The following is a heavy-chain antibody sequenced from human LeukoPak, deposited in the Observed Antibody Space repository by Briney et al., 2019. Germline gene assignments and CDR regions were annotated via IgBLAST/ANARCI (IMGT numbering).Heavy chain of an antibody. Sequence: GGSLRLSCAASGFTFSSYWMSWVRQAPGKGLEWVANIKQDGSEKYYVDSVKGRFTISRDNPKNSLYLQMNSLRAEDTAVYYCARDPGYSSSWYYFDYWGQGTLVTVSS. D-gene: IGHD6-13*01. CDR1: GFTFSSYW. CDR2: IKQDGSEK. CDR3: ARDPGYSSSWYYFDY. J-gene: IGHJ4*02. V-gene: IGHV3-7*01.